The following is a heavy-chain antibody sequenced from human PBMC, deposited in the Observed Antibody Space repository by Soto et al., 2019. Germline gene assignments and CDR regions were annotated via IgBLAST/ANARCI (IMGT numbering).Heavy chain of an antibody. CDR2: IKSKTDGGTT. Sequence: SVSNAWMNWVRQAPGKGLEWVGRIKSKTDGGTTDYAAPVKGRFTISRDDSKNTLYLQMNSLKTEDTAVYYCTTSGYYYPNYYYYGMDVWGQGTTGTVSS. V-gene: IGHV3-15*07. CDR1: SVSNAW. J-gene: IGHJ6*02. CDR3: TTSGYYYPNYYYYGMDV. D-gene: IGHD3-22*01.